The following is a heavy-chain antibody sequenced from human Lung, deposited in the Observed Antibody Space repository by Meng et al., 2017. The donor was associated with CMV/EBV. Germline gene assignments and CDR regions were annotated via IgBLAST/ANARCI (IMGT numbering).Heavy chain of an antibody. CDR3: ASFPPPGKQWLVTDY. CDR2: IYHSGST. D-gene: IGHD6-19*01. CDR1: GGSISSSNW. J-gene: IGHJ4*02. Sequence: GQLMGAGPRLVKPSWSLSPICAVSGGSISSSNWWSWVPQPPGKGLEWIGEIYHSGSTNYNPSLKSRVTISVDKSKNQFSLKLSSVTAADTAVYYCASFPPPGKQWLVTDYWGQGTLVTVSS. V-gene: IGHV4-4*02.